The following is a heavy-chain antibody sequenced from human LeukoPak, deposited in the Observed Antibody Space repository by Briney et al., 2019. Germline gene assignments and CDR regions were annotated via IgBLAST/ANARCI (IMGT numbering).Heavy chain of an antibody. CDR1: GGSISSHY. Sequence: PSETLSLTCTVSGGSISSHYWSWIRQPPGKGLEWIGYIYYSGSTNYNPSLKSRVTISVDTSKNQFSLKLSSVTAADTAVYYCARSSSSIYFDYWGQGTLVTVSS. V-gene: IGHV4-59*11. D-gene: IGHD6-6*01. CDR3: ARSSSSIYFDY. J-gene: IGHJ4*02. CDR2: IYYSGST.